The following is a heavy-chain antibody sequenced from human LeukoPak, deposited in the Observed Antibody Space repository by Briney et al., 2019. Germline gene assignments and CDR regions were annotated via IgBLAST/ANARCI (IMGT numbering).Heavy chain of an antibody. CDR2: ITPIFGTA. J-gene: IGHJ4*02. Sequence: ASVKVSCKASGGTFSSYAISWVRQAPGQGLEWMGGITPIFGTANYAQKFQGRVTITADESTSTAYMELSSLGSEDTAVYYCARLAYCGGDCRNFDYWGQGTLVTVSS. D-gene: IGHD2-21*02. V-gene: IGHV1-69*13. CDR3: ARLAYCGGDCRNFDY. CDR1: GGTFSSYA.